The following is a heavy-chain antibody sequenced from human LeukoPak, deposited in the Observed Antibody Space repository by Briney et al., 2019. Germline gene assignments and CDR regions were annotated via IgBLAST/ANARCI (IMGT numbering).Heavy chain of an antibody. J-gene: IGHJ6*03. Sequence: GGSLRLSCAASGFTFSSYEMNWVRQAPGKGLEWVSYISSSGSTIYYADSVKGRFTISRDNAKNSLYLQMNSLRAEDTAVYYCASTYYYDSSGYPPYYYYYMDVWGKGTTVTISS. CDR2: ISSSGSTI. CDR1: GFTFSSYE. V-gene: IGHV3-48*03. CDR3: ASTYYYDSSGYPPYYYYYMDV. D-gene: IGHD3-22*01.